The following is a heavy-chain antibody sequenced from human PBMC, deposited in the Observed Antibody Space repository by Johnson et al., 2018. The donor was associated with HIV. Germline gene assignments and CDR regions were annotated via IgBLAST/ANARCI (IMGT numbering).Heavy chain of an antibody. V-gene: IGHV3-66*01. D-gene: IGHD3-22*01. CDR3: ARGVSSGYYSNAFDV. J-gene: IGHJ3*01. CDR2: IYSGGST. CDR1: GFTVSSNS. Sequence: VQLVESGGGVVQPGRSLRLSCAASGFTVSSNSMTWVRQAPGKGLEWVSVIYSGGSTYYADSVKGRFTISRDNSKNTLYLQMNSLRAEDTALYYCARGVSSGYYSNAFDVWGQGTMATVSS.